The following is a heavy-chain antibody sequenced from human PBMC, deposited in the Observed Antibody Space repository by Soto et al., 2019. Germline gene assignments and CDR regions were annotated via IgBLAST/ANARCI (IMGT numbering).Heavy chain of an antibody. J-gene: IGHJ4*02. D-gene: IGHD3-16*01. V-gene: IGHV4-59*01. CDR1: GGSISSYY. CDR2: IYYSGST. CDR3: ARAWGRVFDC. Sequence: QVQLQESGPGLVKPSETLSLTCTVSGGSISSYYWSWIRQPPGKGLEWIGYIYYSGSTNYNPSLKSRVTIAVDTSKSRFSLRLSSVAAADTAVYYCARAWGRVFDCWGQGTLVTVSS.